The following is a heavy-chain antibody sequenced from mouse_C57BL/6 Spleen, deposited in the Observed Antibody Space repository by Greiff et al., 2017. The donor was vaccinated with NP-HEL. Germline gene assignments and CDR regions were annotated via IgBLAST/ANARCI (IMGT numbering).Heavy chain of an antibody. CDR1: GFTFSDYG. V-gene: IGHV5-17*01. Sequence: EVHLVESGGGLVKPGGSLKLSCAASGFTFSDYGMHWVRQAPEKGLEWVAYISSGSSTIYYADTVKGRFTISRDNAKNTLFLQMTSLRSEDTAMYYCARQLTGTYYFDYWGQGTTLTVSS. D-gene: IGHD4-1*01. CDR2: ISSGSSTI. J-gene: IGHJ2*01. CDR3: ARQLTGTYYFDY.